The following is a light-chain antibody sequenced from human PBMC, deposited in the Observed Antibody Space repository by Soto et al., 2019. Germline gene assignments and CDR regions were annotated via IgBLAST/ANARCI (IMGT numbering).Light chain of an antibody. CDR3: QQSYSTLGRT. J-gene: IGKJ1*01. CDR1: QSISSY. V-gene: IGKV1-39*01. Sequence: DIQITQSPSSLSASVGDRVTITCRASQSISSYLNWYQQKPGKAPKLLIYAASSLQSGVPSRFSGSGSGTDFTLTISSLQPEDFATYYCQQSYSTLGRTFGQGTKVEIK. CDR2: AAS.